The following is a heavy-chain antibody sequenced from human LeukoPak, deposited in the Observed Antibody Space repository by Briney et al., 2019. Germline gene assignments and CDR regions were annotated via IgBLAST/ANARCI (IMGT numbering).Heavy chain of an antibody. J-gene: IGHJ5*02. CDR3: AREFTIFGVATNWFDP. CDR1: GVPISSRSYY. D-gene: IGHD3-3*01. CDR2: IYYSGST. V-gene: IGHV4-30-4*08. Sequence: PSETLSLTCTVSGVPISSRSYYWSWIRQHPGKGLEWIGYIYYSGSTYYNPSLKSRVTISVDTSKNQFSLKLSSVTAADTAVYYCAREFTIFGVATNWFDPWGQGTLVTVSS.